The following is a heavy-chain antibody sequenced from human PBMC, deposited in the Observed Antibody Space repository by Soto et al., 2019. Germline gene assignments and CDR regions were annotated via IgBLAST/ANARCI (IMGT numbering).Heavy chain of an antibody. J-gene: IGHJ4*02. V-gene: IGHV1-3*01. CDR2: INAGNGNT. CDR1: GYTFTSYA. Sequence: ASVKVSCKASGYTFTSYAMHWVRQAPGQRLEWMGWINAGNGNTKYSQKFQGRVTITRDTSASTAYMELSSLRSEDTAVYYCARVSVGGSYYCYWGQGXLVTVSS. CDR3: ARVSVGGSYYCY. D-gene: IGHD1-26*01.